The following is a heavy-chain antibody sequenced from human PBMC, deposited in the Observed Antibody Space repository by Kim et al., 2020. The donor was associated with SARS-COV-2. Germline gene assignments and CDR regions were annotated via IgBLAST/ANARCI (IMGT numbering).Heavy chain of an antibody. Sequence: SETLSLTCTVSGGSISSGGYYWSWIRQHPGKGLEWIGYIYYSGSTYYNPSLKSRVTISVDTSKNQFSLKLSSVTAADTAVYYCARFLSYYGDPRWAQGYYFDDWGQGTLVTVSS. CDR2: IYYSGST. V-gene: IGHV4-31*03. J-gene: IGHJ4*02. CDR1: GGSISSGGYY. D-gene: IGHD4-17*01. CDR3: ARFLSYYGDPRWAQGYYFDD.